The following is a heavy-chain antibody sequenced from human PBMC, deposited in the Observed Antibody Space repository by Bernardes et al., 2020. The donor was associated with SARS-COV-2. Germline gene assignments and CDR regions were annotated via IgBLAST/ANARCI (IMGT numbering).Heavy chain of an antibody. CDR1: GFTFDDYA. J-gene: IGHJ4*02. V-gene: IGHV3-9*01. Sequence: GGSLRLSCAASGFTFDDYAMHWVRQAPGKGLEWVSGISWNSGSIGYADSVKGRFTISRDNAKNSLYLQMNSLRAEDTALYYCAKGWNYYGSGSYSGYWGQGTLVTVSS. D-gene: IGHD3-10*01. CDR2: ISWNSGSI. CDR3: AKGWNYYGSGSYSGY.